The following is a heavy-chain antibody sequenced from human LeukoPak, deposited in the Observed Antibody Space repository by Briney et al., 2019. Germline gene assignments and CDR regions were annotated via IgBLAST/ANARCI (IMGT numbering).Heavy chain of an antibody. V-gene: IGHV4-61*01. CDR3: AREAECSGSSCYSYGWFDP. CDR1: GDSVCSGLNK. Sequence: SETLSLTCTVSGDSVCSGLNKWSWSRQPPGKELEWIGDISYSGIASYNPSLRSRVTISLDTSTNQFSLTLGSVTAADTAVYYCAREAECSGSSCYSYGWFDPWGQGTQVIVSS. CDR2: ISYSGIA. D-gene: IGHD2-15*01. J-gene: IGHJ5*02.